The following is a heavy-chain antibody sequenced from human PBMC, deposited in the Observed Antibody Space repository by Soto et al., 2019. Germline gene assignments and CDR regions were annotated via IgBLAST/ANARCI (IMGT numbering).Heavy chain of an antibody. Sequence: PGGSLRLSCAASGFTFSSYTLNWVRRAPGKGLEWVATSSDRRTGNTHYSDSVRGRFTLARDYSRNILFLQMDSLGADDTALYYCTTWLTAHFDYWGRGTQVTVSS. J-gene: IGHJ4*02. CDR1: GFTFSSYT. D-gene: IGHD2-21*02. CDR3: TTWLTAHFDY. V-gene: IGHV3-23*01. CDR2: SSDRRTGNT.